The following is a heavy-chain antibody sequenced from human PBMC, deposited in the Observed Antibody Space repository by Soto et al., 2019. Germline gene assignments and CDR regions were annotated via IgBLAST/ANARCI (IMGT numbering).Heavy chain of an antibody. V-gene: IGHV3-23*01. Sequence: PGLSCAASGFTFSSYAMSWVRQAPGKGLEWVSAISGSGGSTYYADSVKGRFTISRDNSKNTLYLQMNSLRAEDTAVYYCVKAAAAGDSWGQGTLVTVSS. CDR1: GFTFSSYA. CDR3: VKAAAAGDS. D-gene: IGHD6-13*01. CDR2: ISGSGGST. J-gene: IGHJ4*02.